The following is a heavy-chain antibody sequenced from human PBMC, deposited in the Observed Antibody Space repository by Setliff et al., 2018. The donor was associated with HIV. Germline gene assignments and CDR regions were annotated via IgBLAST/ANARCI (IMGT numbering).Heavy chain of an antibody. CDR1: GFTFSDYY. CDR3: ARVRGDYGANEV. D-gene: IGHD4-17*01. Sequence: GGSLRLSCAGSGSGGSGFTFSDYYMSWVRQAPGKGLEWVSVIYSGGSTYYADSVKGRFTISRHNSKNTLYLQMNSLRAEDTAVYYCARVRGDYGANEVWGQGTLVTVSS. CDR2: IYSGGST. V-gene: IGHV3-53*04. J-gene: IGHJ4*02.